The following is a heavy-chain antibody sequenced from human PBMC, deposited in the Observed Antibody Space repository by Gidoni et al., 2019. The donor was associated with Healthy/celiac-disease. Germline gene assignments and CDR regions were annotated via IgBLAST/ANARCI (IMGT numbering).Heavy chain of an antibody. CDR1: GYTLTELS. J-gene: IGHJ4*02. D-gene: IGHD3-22*01. Sequence: QVQLVQSGAAVKKPGASVKVSCKVSGYTLTELSMHWVRQAPGKGLEWMGGFDPEDGETIYAQKFQGRVTMTEDTSTDTAYMELSSLRSEDTAVYYCATGEPYYYDSSGYYYVRPFDYWGQGTLVTVSS. V-gene: IGHV1-24*01. CDR2: FDPEDGET. CDR3: ATGEPYYYDSSGYYYVRPFDY.